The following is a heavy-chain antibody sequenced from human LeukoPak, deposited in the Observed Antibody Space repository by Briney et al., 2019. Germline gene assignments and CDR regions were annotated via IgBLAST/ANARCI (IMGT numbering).Heavy chain of an antibody. Sequence: ASVKVSCKSSGYTFTNYDINWVRQATGQGLEWMGYMNPNSGNTGYAQKFQGRVTITKNTSISTAYMELSSLRSEDTAVYYCAREGFDYWGQGTLVTVSS. CDR1: GYTFTNYD. CDR3: AREGFDY. V-gene: IGHV1-8*03. J-gene: IGHJ4*02. CDR2: MNPNSGNT.